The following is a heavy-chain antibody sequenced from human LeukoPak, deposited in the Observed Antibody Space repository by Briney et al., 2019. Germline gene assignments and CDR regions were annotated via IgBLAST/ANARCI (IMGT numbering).Heavy chain of an antibody. CDR3: ARPASIAARTNWFDP. D-gene: IGHD6-6*01. J-gene: IGHJ5*02. CDR2: MNPNSGNT. CDR1: GYTFTSYD. V-gene: IGHV1-8*01. Sequence: ASVKVSCKASGYTFTSYDINWVRQATGQGLEWTGWMNPNSGNTGYAQKFQGRVTMTRNTSISTAYMELSSLRSEDTAVYYCARPASIAARTNWFDPWGQGTLVTVSS.